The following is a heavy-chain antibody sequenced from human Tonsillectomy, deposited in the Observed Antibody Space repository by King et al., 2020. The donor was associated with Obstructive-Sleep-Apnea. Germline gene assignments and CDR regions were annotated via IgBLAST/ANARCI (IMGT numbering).Heavy chain of an antibody. CDR1: GFTFRDSS. D-gene: IGHD3-22*01. CDR2: VTYDGRNK. CDR3: ARESSGGTCFDY. V-gene: IGHV3-30*03. J-gene: IGHJ4*02. Sequence: QLVQSGGGVVQRGRSLRLSCAGSGFTFRDSSMHLVRQGPGKGLDWVAVVTYDGRNKYADPVKGRFTISRDNSKNTLYLQMNSLRTDDTAVYFCARESSGGTCFDYWGQGTLVTVSP.